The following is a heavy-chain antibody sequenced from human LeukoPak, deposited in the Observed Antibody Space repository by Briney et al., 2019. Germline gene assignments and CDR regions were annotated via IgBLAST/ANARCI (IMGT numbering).Heavy chain of an antibody. CDR1: GFTFSSYA. CDR2: ISGSGGST. V-gene: IGHV3-23*01. Sequence: GGSLRLSCAASGFTFSSYAMSWVRQAPGKGLEWVSAISGSGGSTYYADSVKGRFTISRDNSKNALYLQVNSLRAEDTAVYYCAKEGTARPKQTTFDPWGQGTLVTVSS. CDR3: AKEGTARPKQTTFDP. D-gene: IGHD1/OR15-1a*01. J-gene: IGHJ5*02.